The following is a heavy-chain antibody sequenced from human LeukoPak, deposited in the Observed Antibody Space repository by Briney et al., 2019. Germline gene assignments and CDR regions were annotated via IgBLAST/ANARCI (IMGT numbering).Heavy chain of an antibody. Sequence: SGTLSLTCTVSGGSISSSSYYWGWIRQPPGKGLEWIGSIYYSGSTYYNPSLKSRVTISVDTSKNQFSLKLSSVTAADTAVYYCTRANGYGLIDYWGQGTLVTVSS. CDR2: IYYSGST. D-gene: IGHD3-10*01. J-gene: IGHJ4*02. CDR3: TRANGYGLIDY. V-gene: IGHV4-39*07. CDR1: GGSISSSSYY.